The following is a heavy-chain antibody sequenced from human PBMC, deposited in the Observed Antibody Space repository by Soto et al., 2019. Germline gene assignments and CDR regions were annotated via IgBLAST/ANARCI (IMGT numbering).Heavy chain of an antibody. D-gene: IGHD6-6*01. V-gene: IGHV4-34*01. J-gene: IGHJ4*02. CDR2: IHHSGST. CDR1: GASFSGYY. Sequence: SETLSLTCSVYGASFSGYYWSWIRQSPGKGLEWIGEIHHSGSTHYNPSLKSRLTFSIDESQSQFYMMLTSVTAADTALYFCARGHSTSGYDSWGQGSTVTVSS. CDR3: ARGHSTSGYDS.